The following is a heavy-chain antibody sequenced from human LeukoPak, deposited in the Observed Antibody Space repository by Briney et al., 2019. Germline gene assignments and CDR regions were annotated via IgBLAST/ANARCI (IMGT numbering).Heavy chain of an antibody. CDR2: IDHDGINT. J-gene: IGHJ4*02. V-gene: IGHV3-74*01. Sequence: PGGSLRLSCAASGFTFSSYWMHWVRQAPGKGLVWVSRIDHDGINTYYADSVKGRFTISRDNAKNSLYLQMNSLRAEDTALYYCARVGIYGDYNRYFDYWGQGTLVTVSS. CDR1: GFTFSSYW. CDR3: ARVGIYGDYNRYFDY. D-gene: IGHD4-17*01.